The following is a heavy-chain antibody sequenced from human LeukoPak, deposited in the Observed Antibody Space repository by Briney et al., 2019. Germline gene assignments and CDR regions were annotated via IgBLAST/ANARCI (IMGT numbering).Heavy chain of an antibody. D-gene: IGHD3-3*01. CDR1: GGTFSSYA. V-gene: IGHV1-69*05. CDR3: ARTITIFGVHKGNWFDP. J-gene: IGHJ5*02. CDR2: IIPTFGTA. Sequence: GSSVKVSCKASGGTFSSYAISWVRQAPGQGLEWMGGIIPTFGTANYAQKFQGRVTITTDESTSTAYMELSSLRSEDTAVYYCARTITIFGVHKGNWFDPWGQGTLVTVSS.